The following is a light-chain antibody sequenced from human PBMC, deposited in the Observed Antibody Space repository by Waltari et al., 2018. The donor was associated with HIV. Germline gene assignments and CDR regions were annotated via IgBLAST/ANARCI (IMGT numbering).Light chain of an antibody. V-gene: IGLV3-21*04. CDR1: NIGGKS. Sequence: SYVLTQPPSVSVAPGAAATISCGAWNIGGKSVHWYKQQPGQAPVLVTRDNSDRPSGITDRISVSNSVHTATLTITSVEAGDEATYYCQVWDSSNEHVVFDGGTELTVL. J-gene: IGLJ3*02. CDR2: DNS. CDR3: QVWDSSNEHVV.